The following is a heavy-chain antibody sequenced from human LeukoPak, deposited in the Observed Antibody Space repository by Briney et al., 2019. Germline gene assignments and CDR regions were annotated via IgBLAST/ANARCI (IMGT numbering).Heavy chain of an antibody. CDR1: GFTFSSYS. Sequence: LRLSCAASGFTFSSYSMNWIRQHPGKGLEWLGYVYYSGGTYYNPSLKSRVAISIDTSRNQFSLKLSSVTAADTAVYYCARGPRSLGYCDYWGQGTLVTVSS. CDR3: ARGPRSLGYCDY. V-gene: IGHV4-31*02. CDR2: VYYSGGT. D-gene: IGHD2-21*02. J-gene: IGHJ4*02.